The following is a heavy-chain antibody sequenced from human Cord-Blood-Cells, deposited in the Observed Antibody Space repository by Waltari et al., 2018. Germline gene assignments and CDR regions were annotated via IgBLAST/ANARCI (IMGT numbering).Heavy chain of an antibody. CDR2: INHSGST. CDR3: VRGALLVGGDRGSLDI. V-gene: IGHV4-34*01. Sequence: QVQLQQWGAGLLKPSETLSLTCAVYGGSFSGYYWSWIRQPPGKGLEWIGEINHSGSTNYNPSLKSRVTISVDTSKNQFSLKLSSVTAADTAVYYCVRGALLVGGDRGSLDIWGQGTMVTVSS. D-gene: IGHD1-26*01. J-gene: IGHJ3*02. CDR1: GGSFSGYY.